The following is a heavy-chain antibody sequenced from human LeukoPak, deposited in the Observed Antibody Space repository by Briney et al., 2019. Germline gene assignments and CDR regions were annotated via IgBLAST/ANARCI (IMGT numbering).Heavy chain of an antibody. CDR3: ARHVRDGGVTTEAHYYYMDV. D-gene: IGHD3-16*01. CDR2: IYHSGST. Sequence: SETLSLTCAVSGYSISSSYYWGWIRQPPGKGLEWIGSIYHSGSTYCNPSLKSRVTISVDTSKNQFSLKLSSVTAADTAVYYCARHVRDGGVTTEAHYYYMDVWGKGTTVTVSS. J-gene: IGHJ6*03. CDR1: GYSISSSYY. V-gene: IGHV4-38-2*01.